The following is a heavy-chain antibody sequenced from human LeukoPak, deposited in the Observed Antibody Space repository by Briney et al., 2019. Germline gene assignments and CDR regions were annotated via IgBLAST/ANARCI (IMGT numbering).Heavy chain of an antibody. J-gene: IGHJ1*01. D-gene: IGHD3-3*01. CDR1: GFKFDDYA. CDR2: LDWKSQRI. V-gene: IGHV3-9*01. CDR3: ARPRYDFWSGFQY. Sequence: PGGSLRLSCAASGFKFDDYAMHWVRQVLGKGPEWVSGLDWKSQRIAYADSVRGRFTVSRDNAKNSLYLQMNSLRAEDTAVYYCARPRYDFWSGFQYWGQGTLVTVSS.